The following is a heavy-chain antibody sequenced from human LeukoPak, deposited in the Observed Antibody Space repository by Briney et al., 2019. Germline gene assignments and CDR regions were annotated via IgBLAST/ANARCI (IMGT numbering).Heavy chain of an antibody. CDR3: ARRGSSSWYWFDP. D-gene: IGHD6-13*01. Sequence: GGSLRLSCAASGFTFSSYGMHWVRQAPGKGLEWVAFIRYDGSNKYYADSVKGRFTISRDNSKNTLYLQMNSLRAEDTAVYYCARRGSSSWYWFDPWGQGTLVTVSS. CDR1: GFTFSSYG. CDR2: IRYDGSNK. V-gene: IGHV3-30*02. J-gene: IGHJ5*02.